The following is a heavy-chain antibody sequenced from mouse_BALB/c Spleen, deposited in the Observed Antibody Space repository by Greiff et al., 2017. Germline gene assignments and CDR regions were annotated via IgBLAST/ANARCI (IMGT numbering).Heavy chain of an antibody. CDR1: GYSFTDYN. CDR3: AIMAARVYYFDY. V-gene: IGHV1S135*01. CDR2: IDPYNDGT. J-gene: IGHJ2*01. Sequence: EVQLQQSGPELVKPGASVKVSCKASGYSFTDYNMYWVKQSHGKSLEWIGYIDPYNDGTKYNEKFKGKATLTSDKSSSTAYMELSSLTSEDSAVYYCAIMAARVYYFDYWGQGTTLTVSS. D-gene: IGHD3-1*01.